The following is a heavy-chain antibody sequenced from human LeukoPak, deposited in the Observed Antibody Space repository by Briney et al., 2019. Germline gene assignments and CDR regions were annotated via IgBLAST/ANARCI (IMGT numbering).Heavy chain of an antibody. D-gene: IGHD2-21*02. CDR3: AKEAHILIVVVTATDY. V-gene: IGHV3-30*18. CDR1: GFTFSSHG. CDR2: ISYDGSNK. Sequence: PGRSLRLSCAASGFTFSSHGVHWVRQAPGKGLEWVAVISYDGSNKYYADSVKGRFTISRDNSKNTLYLQMNSLRAEDTAVYYCAKEAHILIVVVTATDYWGQGTLVTVSS. J-gene: IGHJ4*02.